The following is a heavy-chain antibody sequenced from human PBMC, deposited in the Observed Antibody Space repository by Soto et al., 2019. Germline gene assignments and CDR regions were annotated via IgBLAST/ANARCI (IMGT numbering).Heavy chain of an antibody. CDR1: GFTVSSNY. D-gene: IGHD2-21*02. Sequence: PGGSLRLSCAASGFTVSSNYMSWVRQAPGKGLEWVSVIYSGGSTYYADSVKGRFTISRDNSKNTLYLQMNSLRAEVTAVYYCASTRYCGGDCYLYGMDVWGQGTTVTVSS. V-gene: IGHV3-53*01. CDR2: IYSGGST. J-gene: IGHJ6*02. CDR3: ASTRYCGGDCYLYGMDV.